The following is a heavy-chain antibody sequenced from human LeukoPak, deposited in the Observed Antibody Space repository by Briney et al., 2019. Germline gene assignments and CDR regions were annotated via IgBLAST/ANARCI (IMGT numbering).Heavy chain of an antibody. Sequence: GGSLRLSCAASGFTFSSLAMNWVRQAPGKGLEWVAVVSYDGNIKYYADSVKGRFTISRDNSKNTLYLQMNSLRTEDTAVYFCARDYMVRDWGQGTLVTVSS. CDR3: ARDYMVRD. CDR1: GFTFSSLA. J-gene: IGHJ4*02. CDR2: VSYDGNIK. D-gene: IGHD3-10*01. V-gene: IGHV3-30*04.